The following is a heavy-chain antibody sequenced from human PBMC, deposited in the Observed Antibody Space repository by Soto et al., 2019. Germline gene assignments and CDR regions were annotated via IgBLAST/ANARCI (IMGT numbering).Heavy chain of an antibody. Sequence: GGSLRLSCAASGFTFSNAWMNWVRQAPGKGLEWVGRIKSKTDGGTTDYAAPVKGRFTISRDDSKNTLYLQMNSLKTEDTAVYYCTTMLWYPIYDILTGYPRFPFDYWGQGTLVTVSS. CDR1: GFTFSNAW. CDR2: IKSKTDGGTT. D-gene: IGHD3-9*01. J-gene: IGHJ4*02. V-gene: IGHV3-15*07. CDR3: TTMLWYPIYDILTGYPRFPFDY.